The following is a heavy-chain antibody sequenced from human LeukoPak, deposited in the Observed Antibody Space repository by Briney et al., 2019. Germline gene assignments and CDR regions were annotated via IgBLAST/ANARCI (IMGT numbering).Heavy chain of an antibody. CDR3: ARDGYSCGYAEHDY. J-gene: IGHJ4*02. Sequence: GGSLRLSCAASGFTFSSYSMNWVRQAPGKGLEWVSSISSSSSYIYYADSVKGRFTISRDNAKNSLYLQMSSLRAEDTAVYYCARDGYSCGYAEHDYWGQGTLVTVPS. D-gene: IGHD5-18*01. V-gene: IGHV3-21*01. CDR2: ISSSSSYI. CDR1: GFTFSSYS.